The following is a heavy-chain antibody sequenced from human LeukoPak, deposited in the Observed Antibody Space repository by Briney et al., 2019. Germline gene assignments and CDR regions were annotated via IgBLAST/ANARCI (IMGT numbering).Heavy chain of an antibody. Sequence: GASVKVSCKASGYTFTGYYMHWVRQAPGQGLEWMGWINPNSGGTNYAQKFQGRVTMTRDTSISTAYMELSRLRSDDTAVYYCARDQYVEMATGPHWGQGTLVTVSS. V-gene: IGHV1-2*02. J-gene: IGHJ4*02. D-gene: IGHD5-24*01. CDR1: GYTFTGYY. CDR3: ARDQYVEMATGPH. CDR2: INPNSGGT.